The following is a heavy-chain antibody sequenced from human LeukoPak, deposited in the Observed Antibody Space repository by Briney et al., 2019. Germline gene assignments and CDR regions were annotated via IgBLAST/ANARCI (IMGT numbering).Heavy chain of an antibody. V-gene: IGHV1-69*02. CDR3: ARSYGVGATVHSAFDI. J-gene: IGHJ3*02. D-gene: IGHD1-26*01. CDR2: IIPILGIA. Sequence: ASVKVSCKPSGGTFSSYTISWVRQAPAQGLEWMGRIIPILGIANYAQKFQGRVTITADKSTSTAYMELGSLRSEDTAVYYCARSYGVGATVHSAFDIWGQGTMVTVSS. CDR1: GGTFSSYT.